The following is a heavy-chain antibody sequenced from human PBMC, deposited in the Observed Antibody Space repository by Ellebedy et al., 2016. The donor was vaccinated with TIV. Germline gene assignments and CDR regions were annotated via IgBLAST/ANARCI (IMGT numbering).Heavy chain of an antibody. D-gene: IGHD3-10*01. CDR2: ISYDGSNK. J-gene: IGHJ1*01. CDR1: GFTFSNYA. Sequence: GESLKISCAASGFTFSNYAMDWVRQAPGTGLEWVAVISYDGSNKYYADSVKGRFIISRDNSKNTLYLQMNSLRAEDTALYYCARDSTFGSGNYLPEYFQNWGQGTLVTVST. V-gene: IGHV3-30-3*01. CDR3: ARDSTFGSGNYLPEYFQN.